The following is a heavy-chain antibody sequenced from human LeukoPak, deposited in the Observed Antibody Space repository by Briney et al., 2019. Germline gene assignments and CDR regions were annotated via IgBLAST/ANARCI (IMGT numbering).Heavy chain of an antibody. CDR2: ITGSGGST. CDR3: AKGYGSGTSRYYFDY. V-gene: IGHV3-23*01. D-gene: IGHD3-10*01. Sequence: GGSLRLSCAASGFTFSSYAMSWVRQAPGKGLEWVSTITGSGGSTYYADSVKGRFTISRDNSKNTPYLQMISLRAEDTAVYYCAKGYGSGTSRYYFDYWGQGTLVTVSS. CDR1: GFTFSSYA. J-gene: IGHJ4*02.